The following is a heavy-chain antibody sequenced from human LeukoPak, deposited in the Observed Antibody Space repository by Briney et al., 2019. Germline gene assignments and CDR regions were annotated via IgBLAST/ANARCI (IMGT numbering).Heavy chain of an antibody. J-gene: IGHJ6*03. CDR3: AKNQGQLERRHYYYYYMDV. Sequence: GGSLRLSCAASGFTFSSYALHWVRQAPGKGLEWVAVISYDGSNKYYADSVKGRFTISRDNSKNTLYLQMNSLRPEDTAVYYCAKNQGQLERRHYYYYYMDVWGKGTTVTVSS. D-gene: IGHD1-1*01. V-gene: IGHV3-30*04. CDR2: ISYDGSNK. CDR1: GFTFSSYA.